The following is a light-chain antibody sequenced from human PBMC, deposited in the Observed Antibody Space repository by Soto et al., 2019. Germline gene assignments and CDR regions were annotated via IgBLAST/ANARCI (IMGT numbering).Light chain of an antibody. V-gene: IGKV1-39*01. Sequence: DIQXXQSPPSLSAXXXXRVTXTXXASQTISTYLNWYQQKPGKAPKLLIFAASSLESGVPSRVSGSGSGTDFTLTIGSLQPEDFAFYYCQQTFSTPYTFGQGTKLEIK. CDR3: QQTFSTPYT. CDR1: QTISTY. CDR2: AAS. J-gene: IGKJ2*01.